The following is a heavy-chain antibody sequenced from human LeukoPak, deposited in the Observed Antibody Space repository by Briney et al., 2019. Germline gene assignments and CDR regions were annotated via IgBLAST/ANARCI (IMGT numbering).Heavy chain of an antibody. D-gene: IGHD6-19*01. Sequence: GGSLRLSCAASGFTFSSYSMNWVHQAPGKGLEWVSYIRSSSSTIYYADSVKGRFTISRDNAKNSLYLQMNSLRAEDTAVYYCARDGAVAGPVHFDYWGQGTLVTVSS. CDR2: IRSSSSTI. J-gene: IGHJ4*02. V-gene: IGHV3-48*01. CDR3: ARDGAVAGPVHFDY. CDR1: GFTFSSYS.